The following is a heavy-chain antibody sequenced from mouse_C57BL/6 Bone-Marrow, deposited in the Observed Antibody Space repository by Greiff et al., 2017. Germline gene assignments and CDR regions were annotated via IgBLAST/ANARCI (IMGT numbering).Heavy chain of an antibody. V-gene: IGHV5-9*01. D-gene: IGHD1-1*01. CDR2: ISGGGGNT. CDR1: GFTFSSYT. CDR3: ARGYYYGRSLYFDY. Sequence: EVKLVESGGGLVKPGGSLKLSCAASGFTFSSYTMSWVRQTPEKRLEWVATISGGGGNTYYPDSVKGRFTISRDNAKNTLYLQMSSLRSEDTALYYCARGYYYGRSLYFDYWGQGTTLTVSS. J-gene: IGHJ2*01.